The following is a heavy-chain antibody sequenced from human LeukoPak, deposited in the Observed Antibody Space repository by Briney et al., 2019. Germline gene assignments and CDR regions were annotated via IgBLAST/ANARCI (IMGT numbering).Heavy chain of an antibody. CDR1: GGSISSYY. V-gene: IGHV4-59*01. CDR3: ARRRIRDAFDI. J-gene: IGHJ3*02. CDR2: IYYSGST. Sequence: PSETQSLTCTVSGGSISSYYWSWIRQPPGKGLEWIGYIYYSGSTNYNPSLKSRVTISVDTSKNQFSLKLSSVTAADTAVYYCARRRIRDAFDIWGQGTMVTVSS.